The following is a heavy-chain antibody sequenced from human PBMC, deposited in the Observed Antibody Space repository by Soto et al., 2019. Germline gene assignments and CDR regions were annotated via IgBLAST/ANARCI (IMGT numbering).Heavy chain of an antibody. D-gene: IGHD3-3*01. Sequence: GGSLRLSCAASGFTFSSYSMNWVRQAPGKGLEWVSYISSSSSTIYYADSVKGRFTISRDNAKNSLYLQMNSLRDEDTAVYYCARGGKGSRAIFGVVIIPHDYYYGMDVWGQGTTVTVSS. J-gene: IGHJ6*02. CDR1: GFTFSSYS. V-gene: IGHV3-48*02. CDR2: ISSSSSTI. CDR3: ARGGKGSRAIFGVVIIPHDYYYGMDV.